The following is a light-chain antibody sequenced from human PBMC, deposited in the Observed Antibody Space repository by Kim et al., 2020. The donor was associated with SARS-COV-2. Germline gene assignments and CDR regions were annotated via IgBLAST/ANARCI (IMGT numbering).Light chain of an antibody. CDR2: RNN. CDR1: SSNIGSNY. Sequence: RVTISCSGSSSNIGSNYVYWYQQLPGTAPKLLIYRNNQWPSGVPDRFSGSKSGTSASLAISGLRSEDEADYYCAAWDDSLSGPWVFGGGTQLTVL. J-gene: IGLJ3*02. V-gene: IGLV1-47*01. CDR3: AAWDDSLSGPWV.